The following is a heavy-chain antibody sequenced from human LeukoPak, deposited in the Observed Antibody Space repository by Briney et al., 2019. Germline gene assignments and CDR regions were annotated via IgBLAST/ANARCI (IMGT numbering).Heavy chain of an antibody. D-gene: IGHD2-2*01. CDR2: IYYSGST. CDR1: GASISSSSYY. Sequence: SETLSLTCTVSGASISSSSYYWGWIRQPPGKGLEWIGSIYYSGSTYYNPSLKRRVTTSVDTSKNQFSLTLSSVTAADTAVYYCARRRRYCSSTSCYNWFDPWGQGTLVTVSS. CDR3: ARRRRYCSSTSCYNWFDP. J-gene: IGHJ5*02. V-gene: IGHV4-39*01.